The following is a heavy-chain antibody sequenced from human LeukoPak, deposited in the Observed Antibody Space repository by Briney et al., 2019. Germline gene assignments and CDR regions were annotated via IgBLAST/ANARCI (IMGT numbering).Heavy chain of an antibody. CDR2: IYYSGST. J-gene: IGHJ3*02. CDR1: GGSISSGDYY. D-gene: IGHD4-17*01. V-gene: IGHV4-30-4*01. Sequence: PSETLSLTCTVSGGSISSGDYYWSWIRQPPGMGLEWIGYIYYSGSTYYNPSLKSRVTISVDTSKNQFSLKLSSVTAADTAVYYCARVDYGDSTSAFDIWGQGTMVTVSS. CDR3: ARVDYGDSTSAFDI.